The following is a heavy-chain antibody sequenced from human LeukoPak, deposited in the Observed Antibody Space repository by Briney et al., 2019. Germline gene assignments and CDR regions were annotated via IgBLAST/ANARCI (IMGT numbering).Heavy chain of an antibody. CDR1: GGTFSSYA. V-gene: IGHV1-69*13. Sequence: GASVKVSCKASGGTFSSYAISWMRQAPGQGLEWMGGIIPIFGTANYAQKFQGRVTITADESTSTAYMELSSLRSEDTAVYYCARMGGGYPHFDYWGQGTLVTVSS. CDR2: IIPIFGTA. J-gene: IGHJ4*02. CDR3: ARMGGGYPHFDY. D-gene: IGHD3-22*01.